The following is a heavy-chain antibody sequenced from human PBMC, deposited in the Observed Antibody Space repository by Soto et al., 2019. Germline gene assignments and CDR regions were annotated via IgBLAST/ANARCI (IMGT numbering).Heavy chain of an antibody. CDR1: GGSISSSSYY. J-gene: IGHJ4*02. V-gene: IGHV4-39*07. Sequence: SETLSLTCTVSGGSISSSSYYWGWIRQPPGKGLEWIGSIYYSGSTYYNPSLKSRVTISVDTSKNQFSLKLSSVTAADTAVYYCARSPGEGDLVYVIDYWGQGTLVTVSS. CDR2: IYYSGST. CDR3: ARSPGEGDLVYVIDY. D-gene: IGHD3-10*01.